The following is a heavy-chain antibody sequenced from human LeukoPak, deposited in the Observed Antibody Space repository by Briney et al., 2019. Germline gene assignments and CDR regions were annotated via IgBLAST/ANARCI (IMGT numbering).Heavy chain of an antibody. Sequence: EASVKVSCKASGYTFTSYYMHWVRQAPGQGLEWMGLINPTGDSTGYAQKFQGRVTMTRDMSTSTVYMELSSLRSEDTAVYYCASGSSSWLLDYWGQGTLVTVSS. J-gene: IGHJ4*02. D-gene: IGHD6-13*01. CDR3: ASGSSSWLLDY. CDR2: INPTGDST. CDR1: GYTFTSYY. V-gene: IGHV1-46*01.